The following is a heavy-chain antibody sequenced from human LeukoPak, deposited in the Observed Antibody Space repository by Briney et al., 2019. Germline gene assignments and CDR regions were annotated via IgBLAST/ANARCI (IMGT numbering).Heavy chain of an antibody. CDR2: IIPIFGTA. CDR3: AREGAPTSYYYYMDV. Sequence: SVKVSCKASGGTFSSYAISWVRQAPGQGLEWMGGIIPIFGTANYAQKFQGRVTITADESTSTAYMELSSLRSEDTAVYYCAREGAPTSYYYYMDVWGKGTTVTVSS. J-gene: IGHJ6*03. D-gene: IGHD1-26*01. V-gene: IGHV1-69*01. CDR1: GGTFSSYA.